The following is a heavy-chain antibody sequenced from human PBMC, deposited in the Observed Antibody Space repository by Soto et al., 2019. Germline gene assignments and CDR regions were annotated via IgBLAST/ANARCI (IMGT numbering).Heavy chain of an antibody. Sequence: ASVKVCCKASVDTFTSYDINWVRQAPGQGLEWMGWMNPNSGNTGYAQKFQGRVTMTRNTSISTAYMELSSLRSEDTAVYYCAREIAARPIWYYYYYMDVWGKGTTVTVSS. J-gene: IGHJ6*03. D-gene: IGHD6-6*01. CDR3: AREIAARPIWYYYYYMDV. CDR2: MNPNSGNT. V-gene: IGHV1-8*01. CDR1: VDTFTSYD.